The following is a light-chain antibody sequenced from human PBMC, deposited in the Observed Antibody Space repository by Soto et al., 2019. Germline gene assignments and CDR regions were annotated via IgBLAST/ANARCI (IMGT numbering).Light chain of an antibody. V-gene: IGKV3-20*01. CDR2: GAS. CDR1: QSVSSSY. Sequence: IVLTQSPATLSLSPGERATLSCRASQSVSSSYLAWYQQKPGQAPRLLIYGASSRATGIPARFSGSGSGADFTLTISSLEPEDFAVYYCQQYGSSPWTFGQGTKVDIK. J-gene: IGKJ1*01. CDR3: QQYGSSPWT.